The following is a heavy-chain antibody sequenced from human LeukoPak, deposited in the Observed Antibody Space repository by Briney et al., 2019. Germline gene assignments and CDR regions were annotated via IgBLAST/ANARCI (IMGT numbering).Heavy chain of an antibody. CDR3: ARISPGGSSGYYYLAGAYYFDY. J-gene: IGHJ4*02. CDR2: IYSGGST. V-gene: IGHV3-53*04. CDR1: GFTVSSNY. D-gene: IGHD3-22*01. Sequence: GGSLRLSCAASGFTVSSNYMGWVRQAPGKGLEWVSFIYSGGSTYYADSVKGRFTISRHNSKNTLYLQMNSLGAEDTAVYYCARISPGGSSGYYYLAGAYYFDYWGQGTLVTVSS.